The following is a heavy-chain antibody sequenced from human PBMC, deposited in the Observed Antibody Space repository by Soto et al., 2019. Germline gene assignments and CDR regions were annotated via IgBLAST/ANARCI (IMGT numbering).Heavy chain of an antibody. Sequence: GESLKISCKGSGYSFTSYWIGWVRQMPGKGLEWMGIIYPGDSDTRYSPSFQGQVTISADKSISTAYLQWSSLKASDTAMYYCARLKTPPVLRFLEWLSLDYWGQGTLVTVSS. V-gene: IGHV5-51*01. CDR2: IYPGDSDT. CDR3: ARLKTPPVLRFLEWLSLDY. CDR1: GYSFTSYW. J-gene: IGHJ4*02. D-gene: IGHD3-3*01.